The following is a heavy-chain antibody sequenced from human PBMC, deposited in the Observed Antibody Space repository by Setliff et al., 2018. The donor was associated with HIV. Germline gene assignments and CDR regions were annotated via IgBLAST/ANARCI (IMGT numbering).Heavy chain of an antibody. CDR2: IYHSGST. CDR3: ARGYSYGSPHMDV. D-gene: IGHD5-18*01. Sequence: TSETLSLTCAVSDYSISGGSYWGWIRQPPGKGLEWIGSIYHSGSTYYNPSLKSRVTISVDKSKNQFSLKLSSVTAADTAVYYCARGYSYGSPHMDVWGKGTTVTVSS. J-gene: IGHJ6*03. CDR1: DYSISGGSY. V-gene: IGHV4-38-2*01.